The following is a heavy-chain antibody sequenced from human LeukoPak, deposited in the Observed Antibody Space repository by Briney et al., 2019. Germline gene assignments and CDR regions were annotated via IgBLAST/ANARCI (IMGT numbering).Heavy chain of an antibody. CDR1: GYTLTGLS. D-gene: IGHD1-26*01. CDR3: ARASGSRYAFDI. CDR2: ISSNGGST. J-gene: IGHJ3*02. V-gene: IGHV3-64*01. Sequence: SCKVSGYTLTGLSMHWVRQAPGKGLEYVSAISSNGGSTYYANSVKGRFTISRDNSKNTLYLQMGSLRAEDMAVYYCARASGSRYAFDIWGQGTMVTVSS.